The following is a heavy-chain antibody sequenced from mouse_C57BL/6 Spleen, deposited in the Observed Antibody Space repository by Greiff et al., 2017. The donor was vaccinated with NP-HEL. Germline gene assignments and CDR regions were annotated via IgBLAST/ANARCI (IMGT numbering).Heavy chain of an antibody. CDR1: GFSLTSYG. D-gene: IGHD1-1*01. Sequence: VQVVESGPGLVQPSQSLSITCTVSGFSLTSYGVHWVRQSPGKGLEWLGVIWRGGSTDYNAAFMSRLSITKDNSKSQVFFKMNSLQADDTAIYYCAKNGYYYGSSYPDYWGQGTTLTVSS. V-gene: IGHV2-5*01. CDR2: IWRGGST. J-gene: IGHJ2*01. CDR3: AKNGYYYGSSYPDY.